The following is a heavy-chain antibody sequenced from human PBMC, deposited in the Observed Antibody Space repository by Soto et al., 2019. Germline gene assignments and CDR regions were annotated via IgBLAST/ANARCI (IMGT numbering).Heavy chain of an antibody. D-gene: IGHD6-19*01. J-gene: IGHJ6*02. Sequence: QVQLVESGGGVVQPGRSLRLSCAASGFTFSSYAMHRVRQAPGKGLEWVAVISYDGSNKYYADSVKGRFTISRDNSKNTLYLQMNSLRAEDTAVYYCARSATRGYSSDVYYYYGMDVWGQGTTVTVSS. CDR2: ISYDGSNK. V-gene: IGHV3-30-3*01. CDR1: GFTFSSYA. CDR3: ARSATRGYSSDVYYYYGMDV.